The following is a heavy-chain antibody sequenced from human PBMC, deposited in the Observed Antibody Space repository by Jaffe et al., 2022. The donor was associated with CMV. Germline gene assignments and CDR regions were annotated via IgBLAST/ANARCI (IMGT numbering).Heavy chain of an antibody. CDR3: ARGRKSFWSGYFDFDY. Sequence: QVQLQQWGAGLLKPSETLSLTCAVYGGSFSGYYWSWIRQPPGKGLEWIGEINHSGSTNYNPSLKSRVTISVDTSKNQFSLKLSSVTAADTAVYYCARGRKSFWSGYFDFDYWGQGTLVTVSS. CDR1: GGSFSGYY. J-gene: IGHJ4*02. CDR2: INHSGST. D-gene: IGHD3-3*01. V-gene: IGHV4-34*01.